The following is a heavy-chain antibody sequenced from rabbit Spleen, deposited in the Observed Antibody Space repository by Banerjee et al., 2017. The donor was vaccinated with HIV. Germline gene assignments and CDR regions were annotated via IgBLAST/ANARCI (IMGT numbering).Heavy chain of an antibody. J-gene: IGHJ2*01. CDR2: INTGTIIT. CDR3: ARGSGDVGWGYLI. D-gene: IGHD2-1*01. Sequence: QSLEESGGDLVQPGASLTLTCTASGGSFSGNYWICWVRQAPGKGLEWIGCINTGTIITYYASWVNGRFTISKTSSTMVTLQMTSLTVADTATYFCARGSGDVGWGYLIWGPGTLVTVS. CDR1: GGSFSGNYW. V-gene: IGHV1S40*01.